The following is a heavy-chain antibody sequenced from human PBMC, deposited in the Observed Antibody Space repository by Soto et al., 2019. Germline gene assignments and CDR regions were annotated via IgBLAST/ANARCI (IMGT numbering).Heavy chain of an antibody. CDR1: GFRFSGSA. V-gene: IGHV3-73*01. J-gene: IGHJ5*01. D-gene: IGHD4-17*01. CDR3: TGHLANDYGDFGWFAS. Sequence: GGSLRLSCAASGFRFSGSAMHWVRQASGKGLEWVGRIRSKANNYATAFAASVEGRFTISRDDSKNTVYLQMSSLKTEDTAVYYCTGHLANDYGDFGWFASWGQGSLVTVSS. CDR2: IRSKANNYAT.